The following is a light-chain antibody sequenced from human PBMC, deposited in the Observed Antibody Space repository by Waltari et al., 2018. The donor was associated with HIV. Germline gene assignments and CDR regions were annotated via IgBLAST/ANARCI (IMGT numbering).Light chain of an antibody. CDR1: SSDAGGYNL. CDR2: DVS. V-gene: IGLV2-23*02. J-gene: IGLJ2*01. Sequence: QNALTQPASVSGSPGQSITISCTGTSSDAGGYNLVSLYPQHPGKAPKHMIYDVSMLPSRGSKPFTGSKSGKTTSLTGAGMQAVDEDDYFCCAYAGSTTYGIFVGGSRLTVL. CDR3: CAYAGSTTYGI.